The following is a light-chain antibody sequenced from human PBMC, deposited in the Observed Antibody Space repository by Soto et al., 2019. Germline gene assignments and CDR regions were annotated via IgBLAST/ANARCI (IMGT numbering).Light chain of an antibody. CDR2: SAS. CDR1: QSVSVN. V-gene: IGKV3-11*01. J-gene: IGKJ3*01. Sequence: EVVLTQSPAILSLSPGERATLSCRASQSVSVNFAWYQHKPGQAPRPLIYSASDRAPGIPARFSGSGSGTDFTLTISSLEPEDFAVYFCQQYSRWPRETFGPGTKVDIK. CDR3: QQYSRWPRET.